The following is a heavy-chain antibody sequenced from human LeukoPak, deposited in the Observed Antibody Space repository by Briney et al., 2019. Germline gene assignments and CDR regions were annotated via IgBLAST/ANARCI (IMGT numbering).Heavy chain of an antibody. V-gene: IGHV1-18*01. CDR1: GYTFTTYG. D-gene: IGHD3-22*01. CDR3: ARVPNYYDSSGYYWFDP. Sequence: ASVTVSCKASGYTFTTYGISWVRQAPGQGLEWMGWISAYNGNTNYAQKLQGRVTMTTDTSTSTAYMELRSLRSDDTAVYYCARVPNYYDSSGYYWFDPWGQGTLVTVSS. CDR2: ISAYNGNT. J-gene: IGHJ5*02.